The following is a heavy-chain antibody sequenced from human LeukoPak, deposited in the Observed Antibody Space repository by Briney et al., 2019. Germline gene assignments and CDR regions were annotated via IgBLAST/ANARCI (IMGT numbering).Heavy chain of an antibody. J-gene: IGHJ6*03. V-gene: IGHV4-59*10. Sequence: PSETLSLTCAVYGGSFSGYYWSWIRQPPGKGLEWIGRIYNSGSTKYNPSLKSRVTMSVDTSKNQFSLKLSSVTAADTAVYYCAREEGSSTSYYYYYMDVWGKGTTVTVSS. CDR2: IYNSGST. CDR3: AREEGSSTSYYYYYMDV. CDR1: GGSFSGYY. D-gene: IGHD2-2*01.